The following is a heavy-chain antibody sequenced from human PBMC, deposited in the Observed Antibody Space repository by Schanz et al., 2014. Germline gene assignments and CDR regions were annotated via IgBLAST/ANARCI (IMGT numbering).Heavy chain of an antibody. CDR1: GFTFSSYA. J-gene: IGHJ4*02. V-gene: IGHV3-74*01. Sequence: EVQLVESGGGLVRPGGSLRLSCAASGFTFSSYAVNWVRQAPGKGLVWVSRTSNDGSFTTFADSVKGRFTISRDNAKNTLYLQMNSLRAEDTAVYYCVRDTDYHFDYWGQGTLVTVSS. CDR3: VRDTDYHFDY. D-gene: IGHD4-17*01. CDR2: TSNDGSFT.